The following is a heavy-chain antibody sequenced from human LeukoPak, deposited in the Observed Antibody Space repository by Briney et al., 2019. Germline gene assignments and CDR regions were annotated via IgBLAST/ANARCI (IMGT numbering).Heavy chain of an antibody. J-gene: IGHJ4*02. Sequence: SETLSLTCTVSGGSTSSGSYYWSWIRQPAGKGLEWIGRIYTSGSTNYNPSLKSRVTISVDTSKNQFSLKLSSVTAADTAVYYCAREDPYYDILTGYSPFDYWGQGTLVTVSS. D-gene: IGHD3-9*01. V-gene: IGHV4-61*02. CDR2: IYTSGST. CDR1: GGSTSSGSYY. CDR3: AREDPYYDILTGYSPFDY.